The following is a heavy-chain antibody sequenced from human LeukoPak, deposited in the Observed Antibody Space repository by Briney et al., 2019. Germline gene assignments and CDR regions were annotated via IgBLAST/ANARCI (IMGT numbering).Heavy chain of an antibody. Sequence: PGGSLRLSCAASGFTFSDYYMSWIRQAPGRGLEWVSYISSRGNSIFYADSVQGRFTISRDNTKNSLYLQMNSLRAEDTAVYYCARDQYYDFWSGHRTFDYWDQGTLVTVSS. J-gene: IGHJ4*02. CDR3: ARDQYYDFWSGHRTFDY. CDR1: GFTFSDYY. V-gene: IGHV3-11*04. D-gene: IGHD3-3*01. CDR2: ISSRGNSI.